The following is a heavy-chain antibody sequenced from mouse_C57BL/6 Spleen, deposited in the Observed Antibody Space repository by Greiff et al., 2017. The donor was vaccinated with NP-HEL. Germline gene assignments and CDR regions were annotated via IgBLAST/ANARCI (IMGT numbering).Heavy chain of an antibody. J-gene: IGHJ4*01. CDR1: GFTFSDYG. CDR2: ISSGSSTI. CDR3: ARLEDYYAMDY. Sequence: EVQRVESGGGLVKPGGSLKLSCAASGFTFSDYGMHWVRQAPEKGLEWVAYISSGSSTIYYADTVKGRFTISRDNAKNTLFLQMTSLRSEDTAMYYCARLEDYYAMDYWGQGTSVTVSS. V-gene: IGHV5-17*01.